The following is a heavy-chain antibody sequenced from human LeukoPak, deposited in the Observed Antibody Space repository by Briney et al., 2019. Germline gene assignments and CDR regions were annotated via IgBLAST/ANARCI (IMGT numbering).Heavy chain of an antibody. CDR1: GFTFSDYY. CDR3: AREGYAAADTLDAFDI. CDR2: ISSSGSTI. V-gene: IGHV3-11*04. J-gene: IGHJ3*02. D-gene: IGHD2-15*01. Sequence: GGSLRLSCAASGFTFSDYYMSWIRQAPGKGLEWVSYISSSGSTIYYADSVKGRFTISRDNAKNSLYLQMNSLRAEDTAVYYCAREGYAAADTLDAFDIWGQGTMVTVSS.